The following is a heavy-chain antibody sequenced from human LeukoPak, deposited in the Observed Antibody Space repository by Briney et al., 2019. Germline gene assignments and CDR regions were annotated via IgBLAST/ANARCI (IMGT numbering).Heavy chain of an antibody. CDR2: VNSDGSST. Sequence: PGGSLRLSCAASGFTFSSYWMHWVRQAPGKGLVRVSRVNSDGSSTNYADSVKGRFTISRDNAKNTLYLQMNSLRADDTAVYYCARVSCSSTSCYPFDIWGQGTMVTVSS. CDR3: ARVSCSSTSCYPFDI. V-gene: IGHV3-74*01. J-gene: IGHJ3*02. D-gene: IGHD2-2*01. CDR1: GFTFSSYW.